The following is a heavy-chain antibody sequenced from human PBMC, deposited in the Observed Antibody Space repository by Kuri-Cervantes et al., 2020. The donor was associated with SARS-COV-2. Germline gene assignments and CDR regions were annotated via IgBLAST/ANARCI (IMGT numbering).Heavy chain of an antibody. D-gene: IGHD4-17*01. CDR1: GFTFGDYA. V-gene: IGHV3-49*03. J-gene: IGHJ4*02. CDR2: IRSKAHGGTT. Sequence: LKISCIGSGFTFGDYAMRWFRQAPGKGLEWVGFIRSKAHGGTTEYAASVKGRFTISRDDSKSIASLQMNSLKTEDTAVYYCTREDDYIDLELGFDYWGQGTLVTVSS. CDR3: TREDDYIDLELGFDY.